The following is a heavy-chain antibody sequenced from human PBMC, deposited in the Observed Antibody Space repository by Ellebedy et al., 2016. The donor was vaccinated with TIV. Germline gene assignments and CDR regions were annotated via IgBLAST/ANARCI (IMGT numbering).Heavy chain of an antibody. J-gene: IGHJ4*02. CDR1: GVSISEYY. CDR3: ARDGVEDYFDY. D-gene: IGHD3-10*01. Sequence: MPAETLSLTCSVSGVSISEYYWSWIRQPPGQGLEWIGYVYHTGSTNYNPALRSRVTLAVDTPKNEFSLKLSSVTTADTAIYYCARDGVEDYFDYWGQGLLVTVSS. CDR2: VYHTGST. V-gene: IGHV4-59*01.